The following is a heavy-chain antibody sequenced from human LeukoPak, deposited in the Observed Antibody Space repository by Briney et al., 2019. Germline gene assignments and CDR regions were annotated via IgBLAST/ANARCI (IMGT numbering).Heavy chain of an antibody. D-gene: IGHD4-17*01. CDR3: ARDRTTVTTFDY. Sequence: GGSLRLSCAASGFIFSTYTMNWVRQAPGKGLEWVSSISSSSSYIYYADSVKGRFTISRDNAKNSLCLQMSTLRAEDTAVYYCARDRTTVTTFDYWGQGTLVTVSS. V-gene: IGHV3-21*01. CDR1: GFIFSTYT. CDR2: ISSSSSYI. J-gene: IGHJ4*02.